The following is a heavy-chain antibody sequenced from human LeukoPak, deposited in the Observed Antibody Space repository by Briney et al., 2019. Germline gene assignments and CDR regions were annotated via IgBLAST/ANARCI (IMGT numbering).Heavy chain of an antibody. CDR1: GGSISSYY. CDR3: AREAAGTRAVDY. Sequence: QPSETLSLTCTVSGGSISSYYWSWIRQPPGKGLEWIGYIYYSGRTNYNPSLKSRVTISVDTSKNQFSLKLSSVTAADTAVYYCAREAAGTRAVDYWGQGTLVTVSS. CDR2: IYYSGRT. J-gene: IGHJ4*02. V-gene: IGHV4-59*01. D-gene: IGHD6-13*01.